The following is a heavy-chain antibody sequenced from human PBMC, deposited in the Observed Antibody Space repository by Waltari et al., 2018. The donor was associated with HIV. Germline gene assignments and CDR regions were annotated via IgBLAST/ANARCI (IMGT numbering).Heavy chain of an antibody. Sequence: QVQLQESGPGLVKPSETLSLTRTYPGGSISSYYRTSNRQPPGKGLEWIGRIYTSGSTNYNPSLKSRVTMSVDTSKNQFSLKLSSVTAADTAVYYCAREGGYCSSTSCYKVDYWGQGTLVTVSS. CDR1: GGSISSYY. D-gene: IGHD2-2*02. J-gene: IGHJ4*02. CDR2: IYTSGST. V-gene: IGHV4-4*07. CDR3: AREGGYCSSTSCYKVDY.